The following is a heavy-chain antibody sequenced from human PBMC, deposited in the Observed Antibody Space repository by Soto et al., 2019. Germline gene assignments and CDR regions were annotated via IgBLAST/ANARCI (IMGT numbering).Heavy chain of an antibody. Sequence: PSETLSLTCTVSGGSISSSSYYWGWILQPPGKGLEWIGSIYYSGSTYYNPSLKSRVTISVDTSKNQFSLKLSSVTAADTAVYYCASITTGIESVLDYWGQGTLVTVSS. J-gene: IGHJ4*02. V-gene: IGHV4-39*01. CDR1: GGSISSSSYY. CDR3: ASITTGIESVLDY. CDR2: IYYSGST. D-gene: IGHD1-1*01.